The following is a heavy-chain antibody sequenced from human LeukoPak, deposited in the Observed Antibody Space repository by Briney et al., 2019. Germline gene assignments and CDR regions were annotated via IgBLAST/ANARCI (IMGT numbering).Heavy chain of an antibody. J-gene: IGHJ5*02. CDR2: IKQDGSGK. Sequence: PGGSLRLSCVASGFTFSSYWMSWVRQAPGKGLEWVANIKQDGSGKYYVDSVKGRFTISRDNAKNSLYLQMNSLRAEDTAVYYCARDTPWFDPWGQGTLVTVSS. CDR3: ARDTPWFDP. CDR1: GFTFSSYW. V-gene: IGHV3-7*01.